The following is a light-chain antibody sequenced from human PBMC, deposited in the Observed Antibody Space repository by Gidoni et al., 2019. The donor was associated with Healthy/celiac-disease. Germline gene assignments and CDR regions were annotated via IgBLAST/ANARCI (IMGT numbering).Light chain of an antibody. CDR2: GAS. V-gene: IGKV3-15*01. CDR3: QQYNNWPPLT. J-gene: IGKJ1*01. CDR1: QSVSSN. Sequence: ELVLPPSPATLSVSPGERATLSCRASQSVSSNLAWYQQKPGQAPRLLIYGASTRATGIPARFSGSGSGTEFTLTISSLQSEDFAVYYCQQYNNWPPLTFXXXTKVEIK.